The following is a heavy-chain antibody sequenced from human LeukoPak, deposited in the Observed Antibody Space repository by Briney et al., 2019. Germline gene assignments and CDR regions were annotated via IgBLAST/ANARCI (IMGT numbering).Heavy chain of an antibody. Sequence: PGGSLSLSCAASGFTFSSYAMSWVRQAPGKGLEWVSAISGSGGSTYYADSVKGRFTISRDNSKNTLYLQMNSLRAEDTAVYYCAKSWAGPHYGMDVWGKGTTVTVSS. J-gene: IGHJ6*04. V-gene: IGHV3-23*01. D-gene: IGHD3-10*01. CDR2: ISGSGGST. CDR3: AKSWAGPHYGMDV. CDR1: GFTFSSYA.